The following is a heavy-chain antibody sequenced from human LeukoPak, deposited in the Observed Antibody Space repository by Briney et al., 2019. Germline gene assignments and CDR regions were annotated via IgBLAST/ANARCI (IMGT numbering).Heavy chain of an antibody. D-gene: IGHD4/OR15-4a*01. CDR1: GGSGSPDS. CDR2: ISYSGST. Sequence: SETLSLTCTVSGGSGSPDSWSWIRQPPGQGLEWIGYISYSGSTSYNPSLKSRVTISVDPSKSQLSLKLRSVTAADTAVYYCARRKPSFSYPYGEAYYYHFLGVLGKGA. V-gene: IGHV4-59*02. J-gene: IGHJ6*03. CDR3: ARRKPSFSYPYGEAYYYHFLGV.